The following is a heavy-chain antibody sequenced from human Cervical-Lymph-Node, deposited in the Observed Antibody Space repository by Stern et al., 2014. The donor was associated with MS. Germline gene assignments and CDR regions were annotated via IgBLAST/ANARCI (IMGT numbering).Heavy chain of an antibody. CDR2: FKSKTDGGTT. J-gene: IGHJ6*02. CDR1: GFTFSNAW. CDR3: TTAYV. V-gene: IGHV3-15*01. Sequence: EVQLEESGGGLVKPGGSLRLSCAASGFTFSNAWMSWVRQAPGKGLEWVGRFKSKTDGGTTDYAAPVKGRFTISRDDSKNTLYLQMNSLKTEDTAVYYCTTAYVWGQGTTVTVSS.